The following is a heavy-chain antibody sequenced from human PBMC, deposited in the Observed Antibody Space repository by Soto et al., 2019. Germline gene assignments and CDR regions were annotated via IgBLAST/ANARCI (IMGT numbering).Heavy chain of an antibody. D-gene: IGHD7-27*01. CDR3: AVTGDRTSYWYFDL. V-gene: IGHV3-48*03. Sequence: GGSLRLSCAASGFTFSSYEMNWVRQAPGKGLEWVSYISSSGSTIYYADSVKGRFTISRDNAKNSLYLQMNSLRAEDTAVYYCAVTGDRTSYWYFDLWGRGTLVTVSS. CDR2: ISSSGSTI. CDR1: GFTFSSYE. J-gene: IGHJ2*01.